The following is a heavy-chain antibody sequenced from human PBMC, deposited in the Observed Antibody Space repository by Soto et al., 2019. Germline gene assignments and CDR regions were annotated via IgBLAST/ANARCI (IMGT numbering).Heavy chain of an antibody. J-gene: IGHJ4*02. CDR3: ARQDGSSLYYFDY. V-gene: IGHV5-51*01. CDR2: IYPGDSDT. D-gene: IGHD6-19*01. Sequence: GESLKISCRGSGYIFTNYWIACVRQMPGKGLEWMGIIYPGDSDTRYSPSFQGQISISADKSISTAYLQWSSLKASDTAMYYCARQDGSSLYYFDYWGQGTLVTVSS. CDR1: GYIFTNYW.